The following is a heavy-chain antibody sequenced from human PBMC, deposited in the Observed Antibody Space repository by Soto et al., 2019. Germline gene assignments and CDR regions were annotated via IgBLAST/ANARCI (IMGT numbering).Heavy chain of an antibody. CDR3: ARGLITAPATPLRY. Sequence: QVQLVQSGAEVKKPGASVKLSCKASGYTFTTYYMHWVRQAPGQGLEWMGIINPSGGSTTYAQKFQGRVTMTRYTSTSTVDMELSSLRSEDTAVYYCARGLITAPATPLRYWGQGTLVTVSS. CDR2: INPSGGST. D-gene: IGHD6-13*01. CDR1: GYTFTTYY. V-gene: IGHV1-46*01. J-gene: IGHJ4*02.